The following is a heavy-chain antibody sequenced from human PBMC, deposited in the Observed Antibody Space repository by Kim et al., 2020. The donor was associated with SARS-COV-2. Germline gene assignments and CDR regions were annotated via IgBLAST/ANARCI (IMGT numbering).Heavy chain of an antibody. J-gene: IGHJ6*02. V-gene: IGHV5-51*01. CDR3: ATSLAAAGTERNYYYYGMDV. CDR1: GYSFTSYW. CDR2: IYPGDSDT. D-gene: IGHD6-13*01. Sequence: GESLKISCKGSGYSFTSYWIGSVRQMPGKGLEWMGIIYPGDSDTRYSPSFQGQVTISADKSISTAYLQWSSLKASDTAMYYCATSLAAAGTERNYYYYGMDVWGQGTTVTVSS.